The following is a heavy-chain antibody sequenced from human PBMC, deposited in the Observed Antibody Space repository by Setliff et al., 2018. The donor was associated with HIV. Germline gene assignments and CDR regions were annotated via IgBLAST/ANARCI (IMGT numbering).Heavy chain of an antibody. CDR1: GFTFSSYA. J-gene: IGHJ4*02. CDR2: ISYDGINK. V-gene: IGHV3-30*04. CDR3: ARERLRFLEWLPLDY. D-gene: IGHD3-3*01. Sequence: GGSLRLSCAASGFTFSSYAMHWVRQAPGKGLEWVAVISYDGINKYYADSVKGRFTISRDNSKNTLYLQMNSLRAEDTAVYYCARERLRFLEWLPLDYWGQGTLVTVSS.